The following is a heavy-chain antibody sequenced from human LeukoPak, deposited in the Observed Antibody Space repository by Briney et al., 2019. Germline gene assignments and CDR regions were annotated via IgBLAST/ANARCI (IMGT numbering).Heavy chain of an antibody. D-gene: IGHD6-13*01. J-gene: IGHJ4*02. CDR3: ARGGGYSSSWYQT. Sequence: GGSLRLSCAASGFTFSSYWMHWARQAPGKGLVWVSRINSDGSSTSYADSVKGRFTISRDNAKNTLYLQMNSLRAEDTAVYYCARGGGYSSSWYQTWGQGTLVTVSS. V-gene: IGHV3-74*01. CDR1: GFTFSSYW. CDR2: INSDGSST.